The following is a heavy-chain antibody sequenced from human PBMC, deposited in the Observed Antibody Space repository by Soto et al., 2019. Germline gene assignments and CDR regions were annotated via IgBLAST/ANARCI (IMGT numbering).Heavy chain of an antibody. CDR1: GDTFSNYG. CDR3: ARVVPGAEAWFGP. D-gene: IGHD2-2*01. CDR2: ISLYSDGT. J-gene: IGHJ5*02. Sequence: ASVKVYCKTSGDTFSNYGITWVREAPGQPLEWLGWISLYSDGTNYAQKFQGRVSMTTDTSTTTAYMELRSLRSDDTAVYYCARVVPGAEAWFGPWGQGTLVTVSS. V-gene: IGHV1-18*01.